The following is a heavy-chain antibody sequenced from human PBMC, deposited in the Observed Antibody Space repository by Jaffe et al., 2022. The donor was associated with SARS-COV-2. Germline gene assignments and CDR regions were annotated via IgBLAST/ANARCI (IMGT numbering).Heavy chain of an antibody. CDR2: IYYSGST. CDR3: ARQGRYFSAAYYDILTGELDY. CDR1: GGSISSSSYY. Sequence: QLQLQESGPGLVKPSETLSLTCTVSGGSISSSSYYWGWIRQPPGKGLEWIGSIYYSGSTYYNPSLKSRVTISVDTSKNQFSLKLSSVTAADTAVYYCARQGRYFSAAYYDILTGELDYWGQGTLVTVSS. V-gene: IGHV4-39*01. J-gene: IGHJ4*02. D-gene: IGHD3-9*01.